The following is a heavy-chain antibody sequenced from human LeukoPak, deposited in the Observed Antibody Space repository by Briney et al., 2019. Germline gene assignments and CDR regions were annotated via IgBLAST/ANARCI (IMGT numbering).Heavy chain of an antibody. D-gene: IGHD5/OR15-5a*01. CDR3: ARAPTTSTVFDY. CDR2: FYSGGTT. V-gene: IGHV3-53*01. Sequence: GGSLRLSCAASGFTVSSNYMSWVRQAPGKGLEWVSAFYSGGTTYYADSVKGRFTISTDSSKNTVYLQMNSLRVEDTAVYYCARAPTTSTVFDYWGQGTLVTVSS. J-gene: IGHJ4*02. CDR1: GFTVSSNY.